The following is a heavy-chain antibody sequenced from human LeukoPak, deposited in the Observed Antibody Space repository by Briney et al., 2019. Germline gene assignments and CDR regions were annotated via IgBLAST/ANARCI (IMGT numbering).Heavy chain of an antibody. CDR1: GGSISSSSYY. D-gene: IGHD3-22*01. Sequence: SETLSLTCTVSGGSISSSSYYWGWIRQPPGKGLEWIGSIYYSGSTYYNPSLKSRVTISVDTPKNQFSLKLSSVTAADTAVYYCARADYYDTSGYSRGAFDIWGQGTMVTVSS. V-gene: IGHV4-39*07. CDR2: IYYSGST. CDR3: ARADYYDTSGYSRGAFDI. J-gene: IGHJ3*02.